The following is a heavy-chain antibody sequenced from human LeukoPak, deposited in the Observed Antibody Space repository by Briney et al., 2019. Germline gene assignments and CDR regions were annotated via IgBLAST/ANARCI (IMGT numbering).Heavy chain of an antibody. CDR2: INHSGST. J-gene: IGHJ4*02. D-gene: IGHD3-3*01. V-gene: IGHV4-34*01. CDR1: GGSFSGYY. Sequence: SETLSLTCAVYGGSFSGYYWSWIRQPPGEGLEWIGEINHSGSTNYNPSLKSRVTISVDTSTNQFSLRLSSVTAADTAVYYCARRGYYDFWSGYYFPYWGQGTLVTVSS. CDR3: ARRGYYDFWSGYYFPY.